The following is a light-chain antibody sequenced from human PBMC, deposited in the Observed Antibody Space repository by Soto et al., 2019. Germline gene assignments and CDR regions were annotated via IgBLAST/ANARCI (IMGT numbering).Light chain of an antibody. V-gene: IGKV3-20*01. CDR2: GAS. Sequence: IGMTQSPFTLSVSPAERATLSCRASQSVSSSYLAWYQQKPGQAPRLLIYGASSRATGIPDRFSGSGSGTDFTLTISRLEPEDFAVYYCQQYGSSPLWTFGQGTKVAIK. CDR1: QSVSSSY. CDR3: QQYGSSPLWT. J-gene: IGKJ1*01.